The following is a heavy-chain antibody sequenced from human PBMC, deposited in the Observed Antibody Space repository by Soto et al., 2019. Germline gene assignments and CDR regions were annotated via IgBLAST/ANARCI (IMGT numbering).Heavy chain of an antibody. CDR2: IYAGGST. D-gene: IGHD3-10*01. J-gene: IGHJ4*02. CDR3: ARSFDYGYIHH. Sequence: EVQLVDTGGGLTQPGGSLRLSCENSGFTVNSDYMSWVRQAPGKGLEWVSIIYAGGSTYYADSVRGRFTISSDNSRNTLYLQMNSLRVEDTAVYYCARSFDYGYIHHWGQGTLVTVSS. CDR1: GFTVNSDY. V-gene: IGHV3-53*02.